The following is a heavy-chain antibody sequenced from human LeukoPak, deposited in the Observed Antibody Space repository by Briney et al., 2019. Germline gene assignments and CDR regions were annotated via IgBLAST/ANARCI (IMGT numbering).Heavy chain of an antibody. CDR1: GYTFTSYG. CDR2: ISAYNGNT. D-gene: IGHD3-22*01. V-gene: IGHV1-18*01. J-gene: IGHJ3*02. Sequence: ASVKVSCKASGYTFTSYGISWVRQAPGQGLEWMGWISAYNGNTNYAQKLQGRVTMTTDTSTSTAYMELRSLRSDDTAVYYCARGTHYYDSSGYYLDAFDIWGQGTMVTVSS. CDR3: ARGTHYYDSSGYYLDAFDI.